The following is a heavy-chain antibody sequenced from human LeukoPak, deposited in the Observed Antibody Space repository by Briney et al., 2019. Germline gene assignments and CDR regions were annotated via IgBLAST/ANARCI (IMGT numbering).Heavy chain of an antibody. V-gene: IGHV4-31*11. CDR2: IYYSGST. D-gene: IGHD1-1*01. CDR1: GGSFSGYY. J-gene: IGHJ4*02. Sequence: SETLSLTCAVYGGSFSGYYWSWIRQHPGKGLEWIGYIYYSGSTYYNPSLKNRVTISVDTSKNQFSLKLSSVTAADTAVYYCARRISNNWIFDYWGQGTLVTVSS. CDR3: ARRISNNWIFDY.